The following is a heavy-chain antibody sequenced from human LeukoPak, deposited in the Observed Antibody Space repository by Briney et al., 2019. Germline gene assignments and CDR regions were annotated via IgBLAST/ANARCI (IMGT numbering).Heavy chain of an antibody. CDR3: ARGGWSSSWYRWFDP. CDR1: GYTFTGYY. J-gene: IGHJ5*02. Sequence: ASVKVSCKASGYTFTGYYMHWVRQAPGQGLEWMGWINPNSGGTNYAQKFQGWVTMTRDTSISTAYMELSRLRSDDTAVYYCARGGWSSSWYRWFDPRGQGTLVTVSS. CDR2: INPNSGGT. D-gene: IGHD6-13*01. V-gene: IGHV1-2*04.